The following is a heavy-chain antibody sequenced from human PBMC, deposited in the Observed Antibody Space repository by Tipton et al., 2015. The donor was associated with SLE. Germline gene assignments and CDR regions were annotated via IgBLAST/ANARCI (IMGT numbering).Heavy chain of an antibody. CDR1: GFTFSSYG. D-gene: IGHD6-13*01. V-gene: IGHV3-30*02. CDR3: AKVRTAAGPFDY. CDR2: IRYDGSNK. J-gene: IGHJ4*02. Sequence: SLRLSCAASGFTFSSYGMHWVRQAPGKGLEWVAFIRYDGSNKYYADSVKGRFTISRDNSKNTLYLQMNSLRAEDTAVYYCAKVRTAAGPFDYWGQGTLVTVSS.